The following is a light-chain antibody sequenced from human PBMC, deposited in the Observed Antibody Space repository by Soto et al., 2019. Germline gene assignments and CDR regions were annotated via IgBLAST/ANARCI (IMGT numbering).Light chain of an antibody. CDR1: RSDIGAYNF. CDR3: GSCTPGANLYV. Sequence: QSVLTQPASVSGSPGQSITISCTGSRSDIGAYNFVSWYQHHPGKAPKLIIYDVNDRPSGVSNRFSGSKSGNTASLTISGLQAEDEADYYCGSCTPGANLYVFGTGTKITDL. J-gene: IGLJ1*01. V-gene: IGLV2-14*03. CDR2: DVN.